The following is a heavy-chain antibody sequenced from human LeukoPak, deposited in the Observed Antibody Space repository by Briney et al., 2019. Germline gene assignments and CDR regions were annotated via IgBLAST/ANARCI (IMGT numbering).Heavy chain of an antibody. CDR1: GYSFTNNW. CDR3: ARQDYYYYGMDV. CDR2: IYPADSDV. J-gene: IGHJ6*02. Sequence: GESLKISCKVSGYSFTNNWIGWVRQMPGNGLEWMGIIYPADSDVRYSPSFQGQVTISADKSISTAYLQWSSLKASDTAMYYCARQDYYYYGMDVWGQGTTVTVSS. V-gene: IGHV5-51*01.